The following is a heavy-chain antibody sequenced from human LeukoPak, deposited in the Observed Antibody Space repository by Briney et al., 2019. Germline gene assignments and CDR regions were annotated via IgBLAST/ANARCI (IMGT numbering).Heavy chain of an antibody. D-gene: IGHD3-16*01. CDR3: ARGVGAASF. J-gene: IGHJ4*02. Sequence: SETLSLTCTVSGVSISSTDYYWSWVRQPPGKGLEWIGHISHSGNTNYSPSLQSRVTISLDRSQSQFSLQLSSVTAADTAVYYCARGVGAASFWGQGTLVTVSS. CDR1: GVSISSTDYY. V-gene: IGHV4-30-2*01. CDR2: ISHSGNT.